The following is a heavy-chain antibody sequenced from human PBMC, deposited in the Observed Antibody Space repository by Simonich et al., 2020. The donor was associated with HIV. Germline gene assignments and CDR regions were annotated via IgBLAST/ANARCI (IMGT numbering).Heavy chain of an antibody. Sequence: QVHLQQWGAGLLKPSETLSLTCAVYGESFSSYYWTWIRQPPGKGLEWIGEINHSGSPNYNPSFESRVTISIDTSKNQFSLRLRFVTAADTAVYYCARREGFWFDPWGQGALVLVSS. CDR3: ARREGFWFDP. J-gene: IGHJ5*02. CDR1: GESFSSYY. V-gene: IGHV4-34*01. CDR2: INHSGSP.